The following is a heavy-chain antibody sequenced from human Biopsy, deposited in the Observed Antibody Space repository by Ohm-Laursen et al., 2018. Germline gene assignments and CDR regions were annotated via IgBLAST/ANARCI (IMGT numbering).Heavy chain of an antibody. V-gene: IGHV3-33*01. CDR1: GFAFSVYA. D-gene: IGHD1-26*01. Sequence: SLRLSCAASGFAFSVYAMHWVRQAPGKGLEWVAIIWYDGSSEYYADSVKGRFTISRDNSKNTVYLEMNSLRAEDTAVYFCARDPIVGSKADGMDVWGQGTTVTVSS. CDR2: IWYDGSSE. J-gene: IGHJ6*02. CDR3: ARDPIVGSKADGMDV.